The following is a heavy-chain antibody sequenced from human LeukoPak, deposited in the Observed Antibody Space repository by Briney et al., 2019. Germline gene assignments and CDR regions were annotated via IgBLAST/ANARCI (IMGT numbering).Heavy chain of an antibody. CDR1: GFTVSSNY. CDR2: IYSGGST. D-gene: IGHD4-17*01. CDR3: ARDGTTVTVRGLYFDY. V-gene: IGHV3-66*02. J-gene: IGHJ4*02. Sequence: GGSLRLSCAASGFTVSSNYMSWVRQAPGKGLEWVSVIYSGGSTYYTDSVKGRFTISRDNSKNTLYLQMNSLRAEDTAVYYCARDGTTVTVRGLYFDYWGQGTLVTVSS.